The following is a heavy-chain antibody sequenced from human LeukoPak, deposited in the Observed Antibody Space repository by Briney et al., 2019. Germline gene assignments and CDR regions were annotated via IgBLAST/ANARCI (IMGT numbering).Heavy chain of an antibody. J-gene: IGHJ5*02. CDR3: ARDRNGRFDP. D-gene: IGHD1-1*01. CDR1: GGSIRSGGYY. Sequence: SSETLSLTCTVSGGSIRSGGYYWSWIRQHPGKGLEWIGYIYYSGSTYYNPSLKSRVTISVDTSKNQFSLKLSSVTAADTAVYYCARDRNGRFDPWGQGTLVTVSS. V-gene: IGHV4-31*03. CDR2: IYYSGST.